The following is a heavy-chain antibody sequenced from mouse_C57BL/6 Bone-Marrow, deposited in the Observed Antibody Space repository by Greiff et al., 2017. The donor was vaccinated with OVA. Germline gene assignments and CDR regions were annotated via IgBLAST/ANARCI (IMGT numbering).Heavy chain of an antibody. D-gene: IGHD1-3*01. CDR1: GYTFTDYY. J-gene: IGHJ4*01. CDR2: INPYNGGT. CDR3: ARGLKGMDY. V-gene: IGHV1-19*01. Sequence: EVQGVESGPVLVKPGASVKMSCKASGYTFTDYYMNWVKQSHGKSLEWIGVINPYNGGTSYNQKFKGKATLTVDTSSSTAYMELNSLTSEDSAVYYCARGLKGMDYWGQGTSVTVSS.